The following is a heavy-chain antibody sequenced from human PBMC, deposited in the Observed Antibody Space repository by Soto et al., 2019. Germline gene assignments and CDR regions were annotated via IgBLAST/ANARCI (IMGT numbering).Heavy chain of an antibody. Sequence: SETLSLTCSVSGADINTYSWTWIRQPAGKGLEWIGRIYTSASIDYNPSLRGRVTLSVDTSTNQVSLKLASVTAADTAVYYCARDREAGYNFYYGMDVWGQGTTVTVSS. J-gene: IGHJ6*02. CDR3: ARDREAGYNFYYGMDV. V-gene: IGHV4-4*07. CDR1: GADINTYS. D-gene: IGHD6-19*01. CDR2: IYTSASI.